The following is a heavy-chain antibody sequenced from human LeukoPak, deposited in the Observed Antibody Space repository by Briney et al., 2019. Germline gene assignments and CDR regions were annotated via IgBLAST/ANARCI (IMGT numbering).Heavy chain of an antibody. CDR1: GGSFSGYY. CDR2: INHSGST. D-gene: IGHD2-2*01. CDR3: ARGQGYCSSTSFLNWFDP. V-gene: IGHV4-34*01. J-gene: IGHJ5*02. Sequence: PSETLSLTCAVYGGSFSGYYWSWIRQPPGKGLEWIGEINHSGSTNYNPSLKSRVTISVDTSKNQFSLKLSSVTAADTAVYYCARGQGYCSSTSFLNWFDPWGQGTLVTVSS.